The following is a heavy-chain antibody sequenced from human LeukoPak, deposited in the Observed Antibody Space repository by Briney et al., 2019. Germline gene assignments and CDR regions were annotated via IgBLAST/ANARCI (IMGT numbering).Heavy chain of an antibody. Sequence: GALRLSCAASGFTFSSYSMNWVRQAPGKGLEWVSSISSSSSYIYYADSVRGRFTISRDNAKNSLYLQMNSLRAEDTAVYYCARDLGTTVTTYLDYWGQGTLVTVSS. CDR1: GFTFSSYS. V-gene: IGHV3-21*01. CDR3: ARDLGTTVTTYLDY. CDR2: ISSSSSYI. D-gene: IGHD4-17*01. J-gene: IGHJ4*02.